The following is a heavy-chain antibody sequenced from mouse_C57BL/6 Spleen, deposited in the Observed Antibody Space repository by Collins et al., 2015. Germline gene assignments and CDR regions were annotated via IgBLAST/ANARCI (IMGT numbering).Heavy chain of an antibody. CDR2: IDPENGNT. Sequence: EVQLQQSGAELVRPGALVKLSCRASGFNIKDYYMHWVKQRPEQGLEWIGWIDPENGNTIYDPKFQGKASITADTSSNTAYLQLSSLTSEDTAVYYCARHYGYAMDYWGQGTSVTVSS. J-gene: IGHJ4*01. D-gene: IGHD1-1*01. CDR3: ARHYGYAMDY. CDR1: GFNIKDYY. V-gene: IGHV14-1*02.